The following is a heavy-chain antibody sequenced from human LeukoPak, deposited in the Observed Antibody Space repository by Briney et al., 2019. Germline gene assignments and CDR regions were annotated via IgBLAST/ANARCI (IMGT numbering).Heavy chain of an antibody. D-gene: IGHD5-12*01. CDR2: IYYSGST. CDR1: GGSISSYY. Sequence: SETLSLTCTVSGGSISSYYWSWIRQPPGKGLEWIGYIYYSGSTNYNPSLKSRVTISVDTSKNQSSLKLSSVTAAVTAVYYCARDGGATIRGDYFDYWGQGTLVTVSS. V-gene: IGHV4-59*01. J-gene: IGHJ4*02. CDR3: ARDGGATIRGDYFDY.